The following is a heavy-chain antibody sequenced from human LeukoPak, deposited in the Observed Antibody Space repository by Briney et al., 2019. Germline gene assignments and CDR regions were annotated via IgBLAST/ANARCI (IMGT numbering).Heavy chain of an antibody. D-gene: IGHD2-2*01. CDR3: AREEIGYQLLFPGKDAFDI. Sequence: GASVKVSCKASGYTFTSYGISWVRQAPGQGLEWMGWISAYNGNTNYAQKLQGRVTMTTDTSTSTAYMELRSLRSDDTAVYYCAREEIGYQLLFPGKDAFDIWGQGTMVTVSS. CDR1: GYTFTSYG. CDR2: ISAYNGNT. J-gene: IGHJ3*02. V-gene: IGHV1-18*01.